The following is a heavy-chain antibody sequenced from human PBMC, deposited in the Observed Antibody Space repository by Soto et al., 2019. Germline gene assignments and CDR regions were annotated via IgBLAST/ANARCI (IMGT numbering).Heavy chain of an antibody. J-gene: IGHJ4*02. CDR1: GGTFGSYA. V-gene: IGHV1-69*06. Sequence: QVQLVQSGAEVKKPGSSVKVSCKSSGGTFGSYAISWVRQAPGQGLEGMGGVIPIFGTPHYARKFHGSGTITADIPTITAYLEMSSLKSADTAVYYCAKIRWTISLQEEDAIWGQGTLVTVSS. D-gene: IGHD2-15*01. CDR3: AKIRWTISLQEEDAI. CDR2: VIPIFGTP.